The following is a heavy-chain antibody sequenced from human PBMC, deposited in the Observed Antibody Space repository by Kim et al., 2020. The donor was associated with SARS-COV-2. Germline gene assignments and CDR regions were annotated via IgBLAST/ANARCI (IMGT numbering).Heavy chain of an antibody. CDR3: ARAVAVADLDY. CDR1: GFTFSSYE. D-gene: IGHD6-19*01. Sequence: GGSLRLSCAASGFTFSSYEMNWVRQAPGKGLEWVSYISSSGSTIYYADSVKGRFTISRDNAKNSLYLQMNSLRAEDTAVYYCARAVAVADLDYWGQGTLVTVSS. CDR2: ISSSGSTI. V-gene: IGHV3-48*03. J-gene: IGHJ4*02.